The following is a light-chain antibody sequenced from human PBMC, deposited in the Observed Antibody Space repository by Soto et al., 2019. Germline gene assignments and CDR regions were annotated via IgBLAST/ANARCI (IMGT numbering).Light chain of an antibody. J-gene: IGKJ1*01. CDR3: QQGYSSRWT. V-gene: IGKV1-39*01. CDR1: QNIRTY. Sequence: DIPMTQSPSSLSASVGDRVSITCRASQNIRTYLNWYQQKPGKAPQLLIYATSNLQTGVPSRFSASGSGTDFSLVITDLQPEDFATYYCQQGYSSRWTSGRGTKVEI. CDR2: ATS.